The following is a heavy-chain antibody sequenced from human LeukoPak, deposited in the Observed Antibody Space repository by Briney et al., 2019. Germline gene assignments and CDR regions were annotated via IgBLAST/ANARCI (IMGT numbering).Heavy chain of an antibody. CDR3: ARGDYGDYFRYYYYYGMDV. CDR2: INPSGGST. V-gene: IGHV1-46*01. CDR1: GYTFTSYY. J-gene: IGHJ6*02. D-gene: IGHD4-17*01. Sequence: GASVKVSCKASGYTFTSYYMHWVRQAPGQGLEWMGIINPSGGSTSYAQKFQGRVTMTRDTSTSTVYMELSSLRSEDTAVYYCARGDYGDYFRYYYYYGMDVWGQGTTVTVSS.